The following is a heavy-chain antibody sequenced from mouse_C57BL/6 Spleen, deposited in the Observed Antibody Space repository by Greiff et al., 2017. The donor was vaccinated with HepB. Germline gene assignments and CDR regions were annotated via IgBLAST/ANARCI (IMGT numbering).Heavy chain of an antibody. CDR3: TREKDYYGRGYVDV. J-gene: IGHJ1*03. CDR1: GFTFSSYA. Sequence: EVHLVESGEGLVKPGGSLKLSCAASGFTFSSYAMSWVRQTPEKRLEWVAYISSGGDYIYYADTVKGRFTISRDNARNTLYLQMSSLKSEDTAMYYCTREKDYYGRGYVDVWGTGTTVTVSS. CDR2: ISSGGDYI. V-gene: IGHV5-9-1*02. D-gene: IGHD1-2*01.